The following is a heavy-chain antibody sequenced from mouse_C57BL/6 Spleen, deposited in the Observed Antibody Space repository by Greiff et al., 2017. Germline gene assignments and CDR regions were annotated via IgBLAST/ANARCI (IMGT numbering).Heavy chain of an antibody. D-gene: IGHD1-1*01. CDR2: IDPSDSYT. Sequence: QVQLQQPGAELVMPGASVKLSCKASGYTFTSYWMHWVKQRPGQGLEWIGEIDPSDSYTNYNQKFKGKSTLTVDKSSSTAYMPLSSLTSEDSAVYYCARSITTVPHYYAMDYWGQGTSVTVSS. CDR1: GYTFTSYW. V-gene: IGHV1-69*01. CDR3: ARSITTVPHYYAMDY. J-gene: IGHJ4*01.